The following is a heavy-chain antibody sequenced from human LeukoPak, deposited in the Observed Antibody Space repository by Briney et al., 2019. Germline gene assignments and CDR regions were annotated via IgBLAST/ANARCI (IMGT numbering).Heavy chain of an antibody. D-gene: IGHD6-6*01. CDR1: GGSFTTNY. CDR3: ARDIGLDYSSSSFASDI. Sequence: SETLSLTCTVSGGSFTTNYWNWFRQPAGKGLEWIGRIYSGGSTNYKPSLKSRVIMSIDTSKRQLSLKLSSVTAADTAIYYCARDIGLDYSSSSFASDIWGPGTLVIVSS. V-gene: IGHV4-4*07. CDR2: IYSGGST. J-gene: IGHJ3*02.